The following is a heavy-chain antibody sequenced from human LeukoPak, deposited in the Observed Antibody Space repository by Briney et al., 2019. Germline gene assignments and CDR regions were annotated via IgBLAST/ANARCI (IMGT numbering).Heavy chain of an antibody. CDR2: ITPYSSFT. Sequence: ITPYSSFTTYAQKFQGRVTMTRVTSTSTVYMELSSLRSEDTAVYYCARPLSEMTTSLDFDLWGRGSLVTVSS. J-gene: IGHJ2*01. CDR3: ARPLSEMTTSLDFDL. D-gene: IGHD1-1*01. V-gene: IGHV1-46*01.